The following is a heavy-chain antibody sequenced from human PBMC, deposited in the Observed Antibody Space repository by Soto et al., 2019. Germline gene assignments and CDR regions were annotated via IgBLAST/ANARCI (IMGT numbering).Heavy chain of an antibody. D-gene: IGHD3-9*01. CDR1: GYTFTSYG. CDR3: ARDRRAGYFDWLLRGAFDI. Sequence: QVQLVQSGAEVKKPGASVKVSCKASGYTFTSYGISWVRQAPGQGLEWMGWISAYNGNTNYAQKLQGRVTMTTDTSTSTAYMELRSLRSDDTAVYYCARDRRAGYFDWLLRGAFDIWGQGTMVTVSS. V-gene: IGHV1-18*04. CDR2: ISAYNGNT. J-gene: IGHJ3*02.